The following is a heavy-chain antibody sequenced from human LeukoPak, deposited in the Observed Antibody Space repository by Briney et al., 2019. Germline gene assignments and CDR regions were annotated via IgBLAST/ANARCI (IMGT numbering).Heavy chain of an antibody. CDR1: GFTFSSYA. J-gene: IGHJ1*01. D-gene: IGHD6-13*01. V-gene: IGHV3-23*01. Sequence: RPGGSLRLSCAASGFTFSSYAMSWVRQAPGKGLEWVSAINGGGTGTYYADSVKGRFTFSRDNSKNTLYLQMNSLRAEDTAVYYCATPPGHSSSWYRAEYFQHWGQGTLVTVSS. CDR3: ATPPGHSSSWYRAEYFQH. CDR2: INGGGTGT.